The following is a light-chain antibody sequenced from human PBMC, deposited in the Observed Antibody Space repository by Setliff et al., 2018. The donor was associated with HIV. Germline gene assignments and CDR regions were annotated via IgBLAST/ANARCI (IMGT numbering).Light chain of an antibody. CDR3: CSYTSSLTYV. CDR2: DVS. CDR1: SSDVGIYNF. J-gene: IGLJ1*01. V-gene: IGLV2-14*03. Sequence: QSVLTQPASVSGSPGQSITISCSGTSSDVGIYNFVSWYQQHQGKSPQLIIYDVSQRPSGVSSRFSGSQSGNTASLTISGLQSEDQADYYCCSYTSSLTYVFGTGTKVTVL.